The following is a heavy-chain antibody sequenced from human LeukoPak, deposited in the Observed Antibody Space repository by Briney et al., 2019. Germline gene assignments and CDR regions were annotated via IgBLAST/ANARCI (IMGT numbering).Heavy chain of an antibody. CDR3: ARGYYGSGSFNY. CDR2: IDAGNGNT. J-gene: IGHJ4*02. Sequence: GASVKVSCKASGYTFTSYAMHWVRQAPGQRLEWMGWIDAGNGNTKYSQKFQGRVTITRDTSASTAYMELSSLRSEDTAVYYCARGYYGSGSFNYWGQGTLVTVSP. CDR1: GYTFTSYA. V-gene: IGHV1-3*01. D-gene: IGHD3-10*01.